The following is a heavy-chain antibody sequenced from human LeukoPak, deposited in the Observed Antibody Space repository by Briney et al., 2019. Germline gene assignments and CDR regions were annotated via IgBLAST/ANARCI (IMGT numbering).Heavy chain of an antibody. CDR3: AREESEDFDY. CDR1: GYIFSDYY. J-gene: IGHJ4*02. CDR2: INPNSGGA. Sequence: ASVKVSCKASGYIFSDYYLHWVRQAPGQGLEWMGWINPNSGGANLAQKFQGRVTMTRDTSISTAYMELSRLRSDDTAVYYCAREESEDFDYWGQGTLVTVSS. V-gene: IGHV1-2*02.